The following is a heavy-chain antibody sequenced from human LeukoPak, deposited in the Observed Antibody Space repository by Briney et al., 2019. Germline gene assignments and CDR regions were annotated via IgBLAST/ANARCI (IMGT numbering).Heavy chain of an antibody. Sequence: ASVKVSCKASRYTFTSYDINWVRQATGQGLEWMGWMNPNSGNTGYAQKFQGRVTITRNTSISTAYMELSSLRSEDTAVYYCARADYYDSSGYYSGDYFDYWGQGTLVTVSS. CDR3: ARADYYDSSGYYSGDYFDY. J-gene: IGHJ4*02. CDR2: MNPNSGNT. CDR1: RYTFTSYD. D-gene: IGHD3-22*01. V-gene: IGHV1-8*03.